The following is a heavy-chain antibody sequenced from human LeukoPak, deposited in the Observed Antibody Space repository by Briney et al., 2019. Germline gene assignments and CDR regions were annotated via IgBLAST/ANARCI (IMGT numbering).Heavy chain of an antibody. Sequence: ASVKVSCKASGYTFTSYGISWVRQAPGQGLEWMGWISDYNGNTNCAQKLQGRVTMTTDTSTSTAYMELSSLRSDDTAVYYCARDLYGDSLPVSWFDLWGQGTLVTVSS. CDR2: ISDYNGNT. J-gene: IGHJ5*02. CDR1: GYTFTSYG. V-gene: IGHV1-18*01. CDR3: ARDLYGDSLPVSWFDL. D-gene: IGHD4-17*01.